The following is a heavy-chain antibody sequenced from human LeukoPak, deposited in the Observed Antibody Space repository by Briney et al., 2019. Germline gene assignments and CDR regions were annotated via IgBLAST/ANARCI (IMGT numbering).Heavy chain of an antibody. D-gene: IGHD3-16*01. CDR1: GYSFTSYW. Sequence: GESLKISCKGSGYSFTSYWIGWVRLMPGKGLEWMGIIYPGDSDTRYSPSFQGQVTISADKSISTAYLQWSSLKASDTAMYYCARPPVWSGGEPAFDIWGQGTMVTVSS. CDR3: ARPPVWSGGEPAFDI. CDR2: IYPGDSDT. J-gene: IGHJ3*02. V-gene: IGHV5-51*01.